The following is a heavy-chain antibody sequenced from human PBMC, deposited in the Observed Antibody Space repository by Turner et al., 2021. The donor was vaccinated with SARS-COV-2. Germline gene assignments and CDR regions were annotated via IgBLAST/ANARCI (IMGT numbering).Heavy chain of an antibody. CDR1: GGSISSKS. CDR2: FYKFGNT. J-gene: IGHJ6*02. D-gene: IGHD1-26*01. Sequence: QVQLQESGPGLVRPSETLSLTCTVSGGSISSKSWSWIRQSPGRGLEWIGYFYKFGNTDYNPTLRSRVTIAVDTSKNQLSLNLISVTAADTAVYYCARHQGSASGYDHGMNVWGQGTAVIVSS. CDR3: ARHQGSASGYDHGMNV. V-gene: IGHV4-59*08.